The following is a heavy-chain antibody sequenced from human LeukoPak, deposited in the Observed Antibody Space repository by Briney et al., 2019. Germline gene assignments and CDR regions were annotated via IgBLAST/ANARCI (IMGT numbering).Heavy chain of an antibody. CDR1: GGSFSGYY. J-gene: IGHJ4*02. Sequence: PSETLSLTCAVYGGSFSGYYWSWIRQPPGKGPEWIGEINHSGSTNYNPSLKSRVTISVDTSKNQFSLKLSSVTAADTAVYYCARLSLYPSGVVDYWGQGTLVTVSS. V-gene: IGHV4-34*01. CDR2: INHSGST. CDR3: ARLSLYPSGVVDY. D-gene: IGHD3-16*01.